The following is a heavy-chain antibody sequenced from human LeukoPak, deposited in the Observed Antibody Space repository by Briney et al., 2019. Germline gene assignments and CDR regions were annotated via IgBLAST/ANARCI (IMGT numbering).Heavy chain of an antibody. CDR1: GGTFSSYA. CDR3: ASGQAYCGGDCLYYFDY. D-gene: IGHD2-21*02. Sequence: ASVKVSCKASGGTFSSYAISWVRQAPGQGLEWMGGIIPIFGTANYAQKFQGRVTITADESTSTAYMELSSLRSEDTAVYYCASGQAYCGGDCLYYFDYWGQGTLATVSS. CDR2: IIPIFGTA. V-gene: IGHV1-69*13. J-gene: IGHJ4*02.